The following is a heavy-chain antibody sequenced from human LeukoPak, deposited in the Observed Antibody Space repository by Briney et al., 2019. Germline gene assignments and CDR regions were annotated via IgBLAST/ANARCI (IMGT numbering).Heavy chain of an antibody. CDR2: IYYSGST. J-gene: IGHJ4*02. Sequence: SETLSLTCTVSGGSISSSTYYWGWIRQPPGKGLEWIGSIYYSGSTYYNPSLKSRVTISVDTSKSQFSLKLSSVTAADTAVYYCAGPSWYYFDYWGQGTLVTVSS. D-gene: IGHD6-13*01. CDR3: AGPSWYYFDY. CDR1: GGSISSSTYY. V-gene: IGHV4-39*01.